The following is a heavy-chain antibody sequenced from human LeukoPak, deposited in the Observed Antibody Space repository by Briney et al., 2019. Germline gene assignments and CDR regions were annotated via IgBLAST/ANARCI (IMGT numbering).Heavy chain of an antibody. Sequence: SQTLSLXCTVSGGSISSGDYYWNWIRQPPGKGLEWIGYIYYSGSTYYNPSLKSRVTISVDTSKNQFSLKLSSVTAADTAVYYCARLNAELLYSNWFDPWGQGTLVTVSS. CDR3: ARLNAELLYSNWFDP. V-gene: IGHV4-30-4*08. CDR2: IYYSGST. J-gene: IGHJ5*02. CDR1: GGSISSGDYY. D-gene: IGHD2-2*02.